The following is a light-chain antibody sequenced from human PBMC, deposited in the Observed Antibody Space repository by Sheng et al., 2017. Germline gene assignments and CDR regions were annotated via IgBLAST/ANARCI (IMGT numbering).Light chain of an antibody. J-gene: IGKJ4*01. CDR1: QSVSSSH. Sequence: EIVLTQSPATLSLSPGERATLSCRTSQSVSSSHLAWYQQKPGQAPRLLIYTASTRATGIPDRFSGSGSGTDFTLIIRRLEPEDFAVYYCQHYGSSPPVTFGEGPRWRS. CDR2: TAS. V-gene: IGKV3-20*01. CDR3: QHYGSSPPVT.